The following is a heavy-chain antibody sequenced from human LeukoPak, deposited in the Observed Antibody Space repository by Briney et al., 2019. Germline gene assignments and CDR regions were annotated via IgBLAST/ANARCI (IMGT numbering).Heavy chain of an antibody. CDR2: IYYSGST. CDR3: ARVEYSSSWNYFDY. D-gene: IGHD6-13*01. CDR1: GGSISSGGYY. J-gene: IGHJ4*02. Sequence: SETLSLTCTVSGGSISSGGYYWSWIRQHPGKGLEWIGYIYYSGSTYYNPSLKSRVTIAVDTSKNQFSLKLSSVTAADTAVFYCARVEYSSSWNYFDYWGQGTLVTVSP. V-gene: IGHV4-31*03.